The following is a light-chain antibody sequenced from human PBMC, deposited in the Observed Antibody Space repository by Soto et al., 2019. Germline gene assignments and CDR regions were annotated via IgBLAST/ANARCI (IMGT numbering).Light chain of an antibody. J-gene: IGLJ3*02. CDR1: FYNIGNNY. CDR3: ATWDSSLTARV. CDR2: DNN. V-gene: IGLV1-51*01. Sequence: SVLTQPPSVSAAPGQKVTISCSGSFYNIGNNYVSWYQQLPGTAPKLLIYDNNKRPSGIPDRFSASRSATSATLDITGLQTGDEADYYCATWDSSLTARVFGGGTQL.